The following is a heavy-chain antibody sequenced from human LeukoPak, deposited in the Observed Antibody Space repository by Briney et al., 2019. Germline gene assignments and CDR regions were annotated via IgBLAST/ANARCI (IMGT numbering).Heavy chain of an antibody. Sequence: ASVKVSCKASGYTFTSYDINWVRQATGQGLEWMGWMNPNSGNTGYAQKFQGRVTITRNTSISTVYMELSSLRSEDTAVYYCARDLWFGEEGNYMDVWGKGTTVTISS. V-gene: IGHV1-8*03. D-gene: IGHD3-10*01. J-gene: IGHJ6*03. CDR1: GYTFTSYD. CDR2: MNPNSGNT. CDR3: ARDLWFGEEGNYMDV.